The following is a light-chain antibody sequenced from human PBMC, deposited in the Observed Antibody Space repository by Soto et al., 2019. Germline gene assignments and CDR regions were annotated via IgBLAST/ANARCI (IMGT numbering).Light chain of an antibody. CDR1: QSISSW. V-gene: IGKV1-5*03. Sequence: DIQMNQSPSTLSASVGARVTITCRASQSISSWLAWYQQKPGKAPKLLIYKASNLQSGVPSRFSGSGSGTEFTLAISSLQPDDVATYYCQQYYSHYSFGQGTKLEIK. CDR2: KAS. CDR3: QQYYSHYS. J-gene: IGKJ2*01.